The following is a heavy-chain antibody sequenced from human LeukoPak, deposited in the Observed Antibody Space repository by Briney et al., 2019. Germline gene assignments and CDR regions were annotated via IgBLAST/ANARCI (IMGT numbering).Heavy chain of an antibody. J-gene: IGHJ4*02. CDR3: ARGSWIQLWLRYYFDY. Sequence: GGSLRLSCAASGFTFSSYWMHWVRQAPGKGLAWVSRINSDGSSTSYADSVKGRFTISRDNAKNTLYLQMNSLRAEDTAVYYCARGSWIQLWLRYYFDYWGQGTLVTVSS. CDR2: INSDGSST. V-gene: IGHV3-74*01. D-gene: IGHD5-18*01. CDR1: GFTFSSYW.